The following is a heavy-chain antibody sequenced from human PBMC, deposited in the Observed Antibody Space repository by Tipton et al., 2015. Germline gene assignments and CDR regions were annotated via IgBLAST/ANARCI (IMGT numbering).Heavy chain of an antibody. CDR1: AYSISTDYY. Sequence: TLSLTCAVSAYSISTDYYWVWIRQPPGKGLEWIGTISHSGSTYYTPSLKSRVTISADMSKNQFSLRLSSVTAADTAVYYCACHDYDLLTRDYQTVDYWGQGTVVTVSS. CDR2: ISHSGST. CDR3: ACHDYDLLTRDYQTVDY. D-gene: IGHD3-9*01. V-gene: IGHV4-38-2*01. J-gene: IGHJ4*02.